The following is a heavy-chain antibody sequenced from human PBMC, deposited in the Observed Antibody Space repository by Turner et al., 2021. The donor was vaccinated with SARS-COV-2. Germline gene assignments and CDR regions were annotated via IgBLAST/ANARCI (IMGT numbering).Heavy chain of an antibody. CDR1: GGSISSTSYY. D-gene: IGHD2-15*01. CDR3: ARGYCREDACYSIPDY. Sequence: QLQLQESGPGLVKPSETLSLTCTVSGGSISSTSYYWGWIRQPPGKGLEWIGSIYYSGSTYYNPSLKSRVTISADTTKNQFSLRLTSVSAADTAVYYCARGYCREDACYSIPDYWGPGTLVTVSS. CDR2: IYYSGST. J-gene: IGHJ4*02. V-gene: IGHV4-39*07.